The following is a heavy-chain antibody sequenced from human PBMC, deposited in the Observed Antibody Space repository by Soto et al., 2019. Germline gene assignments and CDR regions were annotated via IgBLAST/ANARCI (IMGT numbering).Heavy chain of an antibody. CDR1: GYTVTGYY. V-gene: IGHV1-2*02. CDR2: INPNSGGT. D-gene: IGHD2-2*01. J-gene: IGHJ6*02. Sequence: ASVKVSCKASGYTVTGYYMHWVRQAPGQGLEWMGWINPNSGGTNYAQKFQGRVTVTRDTSISTAYMELSRLRSDDTAVYYCARVDIVVVPAAIYYGMDVWGQGTTVTVSS. CDR3: ARVDIVVVPAAIYYGMDV.